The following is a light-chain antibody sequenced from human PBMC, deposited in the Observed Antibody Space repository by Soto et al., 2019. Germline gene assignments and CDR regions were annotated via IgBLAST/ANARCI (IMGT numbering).Light chain of an antibody. CDR1: SSNIGSNT. J-gene: IGLJ2*01. CDR3: AAWDDSLDGHVV. V-gene: IGLV1-44*01. Sequence: QTVVTQPPSASGTPGQRVTITCSGSSSNIGSNTVNWYQQLPGTAPKLLIYSNNQRPSGVPDRFSGLKSGTSASLAISGLQSEDEADYYCAAWDDSLDGHVVFGGGTKLTVL. CDR2: SNN.